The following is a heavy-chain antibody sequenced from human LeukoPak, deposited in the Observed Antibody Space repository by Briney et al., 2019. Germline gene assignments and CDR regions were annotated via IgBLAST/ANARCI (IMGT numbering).Heavy chain of an antibody. V-gene: IGHV3-48*01. J-gene: IGHJ4*02. CDR1: GFTFSSYS. CDR3: ARDEGYDILTGYYMEEGDY. D-gene: IGHD3-9*01. CDR2: ISSSSSTM. Sequence: GGSLRLSCAASGFTFSSYSMNWVRQAPGKGLEWVSYISSSSSTMYYADSVKGRFTISRDNAKNSLYLQMNSLRAEDTAVYYCARDEGYDILTGYYMEEGDYWGQGTLVTVSS.